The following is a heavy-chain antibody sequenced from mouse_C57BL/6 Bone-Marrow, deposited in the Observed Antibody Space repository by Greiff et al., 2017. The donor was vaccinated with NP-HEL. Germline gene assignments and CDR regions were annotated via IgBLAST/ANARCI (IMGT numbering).Heavy chain of an antibody. D-gene: IGHD2-2*01. Sequence: EVQLVESGPGLVKPSQSLSLTCSVTGYSITSGYYWNWIRQFPGNKLEWMGYISYDGSNNYNPSLKNRISITRDTSKNQFFLKLNSVTTEDTATYYCARLWLRRYLYFDVWGTGTTVTVSS. CDR2: ISYDGSN. V-gene: IGHV3-6*01. CDR1: GYSITSGYY. J-gene: IGHJ1*03. CDR3: ARLWLRRYLYFDV.